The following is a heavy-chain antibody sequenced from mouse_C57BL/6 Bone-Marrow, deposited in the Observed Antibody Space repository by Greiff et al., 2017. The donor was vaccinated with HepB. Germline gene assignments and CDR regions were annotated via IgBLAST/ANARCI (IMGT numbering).Heavy chain of an antibody. V-gene: IGHV2-6*01. Sequence: VQLVESGPGLVAPSQSLSITCTVSGFSLTSYGVDWVRQSPGKGLEWLGVIWGVGSTNYNSALKSRLSISKDNSKSQVFLKMNSLHTDDTAMYYCASNYGDAMDYWGQGTSVTVSS. CDR1: GFSLTSYG. J-gene: IGHJ4*01. D-gene: IGHD1-1*01. CDR3: ASNYGDAMDY. CDR2: IWGVGST.